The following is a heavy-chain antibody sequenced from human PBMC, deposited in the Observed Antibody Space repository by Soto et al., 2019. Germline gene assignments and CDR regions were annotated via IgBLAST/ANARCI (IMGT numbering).Heavy chain of an antibody. CDR1: GVTFSSYA. Sequence: QVQLVQSGAELKKPGSSVKVSCSASGVTFSSYAFTWVRQAPGQGLEWMGNIIPVFRTSNYAQGFQGRLTMSADESTNTIYMELSSRRSADTAGYFGAKDGSLDGGGGESGGQGTLVIVSS. CDR2: IIPVFRTS. V-gene: IGHV1-69*18. CDR3: AKDGSLDGGGGES. J-gene: IGHJ4*02. D-gene: IGHD3-16*01.